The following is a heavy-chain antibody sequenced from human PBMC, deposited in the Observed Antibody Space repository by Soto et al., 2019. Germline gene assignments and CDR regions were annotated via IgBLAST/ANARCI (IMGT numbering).Heavy chain of an antibody. J-gene: IGHJ6*02. Sequence: FGPTLVNPAQTLTLTCTFSGFSLSTSGMCVSWIRQPPGKALEWLALIDWDDDKYYSTSLKTRLTISKDTSKNQVVLTMTNMDPVDTATYHCARLGTYYYGMDXWAKGPWSPSP. CDR3: ARLGTYYYGMDX. D-gene: IGHD3-16*01. V-gene: IGHV2-70*01. CDR2: IDWDDDK. CDR1: GFSLSTSGMC.